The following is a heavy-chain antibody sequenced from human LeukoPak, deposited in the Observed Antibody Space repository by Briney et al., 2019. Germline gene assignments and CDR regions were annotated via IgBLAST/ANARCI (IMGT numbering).Heavy chain of an antibody. D-gene: IGHD5-12*01. CDR1: GGSISSSSYY. CDR2: IYYSGST. CDR3: ARRGGYSGYDSGIDY. J-gene: IGHJ4*02. V-gene: IGHV4-39*01. Sequence: PSETLSLTCTVSGGSISSSSYYWGWIRQPPGKGLEWIGSIYYSGSTYYNPSLKSRVTISVDTSKNQFSLKLSSVTAADTAVYYCARRGGYSGYDSGIDYWGQGTLVTVSS.